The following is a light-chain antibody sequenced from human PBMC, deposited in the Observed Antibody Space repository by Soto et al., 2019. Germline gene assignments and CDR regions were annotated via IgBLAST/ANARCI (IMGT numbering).Light chain of an antibody. V-gene: IGKV1-9*01. CDR1: QALSNY. CDR3: QQLSRYPLT. Sequence: DIQLTQSPSVLSASVGDTVTITCRASQALSNYLAWYQQKPGKAPDLLIYSASTLQSGVPSRFSGSGSETEFSLTIRALQPEDFATYYSQQLSRYPLTFGGGTKV. CDR2: SAS. J-gene: IGKJ4*01.